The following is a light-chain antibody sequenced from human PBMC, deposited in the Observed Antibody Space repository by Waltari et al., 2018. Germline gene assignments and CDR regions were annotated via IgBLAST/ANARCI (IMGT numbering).Light chain of an antibody. CDR3: SSYTSSNTWV. J-gene: IGLJ3*02. CDR2: DGS. Sequence: QSALTQPPSLSVSPRPSLTLPSPETSSEVGRSNSISWYQQQPGKAPKLIIDDGSNRPSGVSSRFSGSKSGNTASLTSSGLQAEDEADYYCSSYTSSNTWVFGGGTKLTVL. CDR1: SSEVGRSNS. V-gene: IGLV2-14*03.